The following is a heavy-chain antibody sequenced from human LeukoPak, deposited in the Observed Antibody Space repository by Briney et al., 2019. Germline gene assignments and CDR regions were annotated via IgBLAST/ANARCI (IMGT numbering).Heavy chain of an antibody. J-gene: IGHJ3*02. Sequence: GASVKVSCKASGYTITDYYLHWVRQAPGQGLKWMGWIIPNTGGTNYAQKFQDWVTMSSDTSISTAYMELSSLRSDDTAVYYCATDRLRFGESGAFDIWGQGTMVTVSS. CDR2: IIPNTGGT. CDR1: GYTITDYY. D-gene: IGHD3-10*01. CDR3: ATDRLRFGESGAFDI. V-gene: IGHV1-2*04.